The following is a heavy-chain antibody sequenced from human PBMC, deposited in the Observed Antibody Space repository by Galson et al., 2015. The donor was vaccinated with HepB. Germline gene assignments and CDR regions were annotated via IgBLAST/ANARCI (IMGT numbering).Heavy chain of an antibody. CDR3: AHRAGGITIFGVVIMQGYFDY. D-gene: IGHD3-3*01. J-gene: IGHJ4*02. Sequence: PALVKPTQTLTLTCTFSGFSLSTSGVGVGWIRQPPGKALEWLALIYWDDDKRYSPSLKSRLTITKDTSKNQVVLTMTNMDPVDTATYYCAHRAGGITIFGVVIMQGYFDYWGQGTLVTVSS. CDR2: IYWDDDK. V-gene: IGHV2-5*02. CDR1: GFSLSTSGVG.